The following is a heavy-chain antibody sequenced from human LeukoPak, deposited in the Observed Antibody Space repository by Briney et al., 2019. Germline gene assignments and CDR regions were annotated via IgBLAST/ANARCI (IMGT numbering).Heavy chain of an antibody. V-gene: IGHV3-74*01. CDR1: GSTFSSYW. J-gene: IGHJ4*02. D-gene: IGHD2-2*02. CDR2: INSDGTIT. Sequence: PGGSLRLSCAASGSTFSSYWMHWVRQAPGKGLVWVSHINSDGTITAYTDSVKGRFTISRDNAKNTLYLQMNSLRAEDTAVYYCATTSRSTYYFDSWGQGTLVTVSS. CDR3: ATTSRSTYYFDS.